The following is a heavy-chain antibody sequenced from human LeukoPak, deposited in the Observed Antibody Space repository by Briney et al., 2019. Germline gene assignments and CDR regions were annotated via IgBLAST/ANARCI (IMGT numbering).Heavy chain of an antibody. D-gene: IGHD1-7*01. CDR2: IYHSGST. Sequence: SETLSLTCTVSGYSISSGYYWGWIRQPPGKGLEWIGSIYHSGSTYYNPSLKSRVTISVDTSKNQFSLKLSSVTAADTAVYYCASLISGITGTTRYMDVWGKGTTVTVSS. CDR1: GYSISSGYY. J-gene: IGHJ6*03. CDR3: ASLISGITGTTRYMDV. V-gene: IGHV4-38-2*02.